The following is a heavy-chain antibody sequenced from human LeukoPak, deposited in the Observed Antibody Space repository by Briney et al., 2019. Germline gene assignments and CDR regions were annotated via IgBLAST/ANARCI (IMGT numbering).Heavy chain of an antibody. V-gene: IGHV4-59*08. CDR2: IYYNGIT. Sequence: SETLSLICSVSGGSINSYYWTWIRQPPGKGLEWIACIYYNGITNYKSSLESRLTISVDTSKNQFSLRLRSVTAADTAVYYCARQNPPGSKEGWFDPWGQGTLVTVSS. D-gene: IGHD6-25*01. J-gene: IGHJ5*02. CDR1: GGSINSYY. CDR3: ARQNPPGSKEGWFDP.